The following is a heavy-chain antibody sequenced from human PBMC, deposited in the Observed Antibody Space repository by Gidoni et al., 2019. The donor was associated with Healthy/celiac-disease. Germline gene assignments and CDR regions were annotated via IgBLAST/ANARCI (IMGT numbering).Heavy chain of an antibody. CDR3: AKSAPGHAFDI. CDR2: SSGSGGST. Sequence: EVQLLESGGGLVQPGGSLRLSCAASGFTFSSSAMSWVSQAPGRGLDWFSASSGSGGSTSYADSVKVRFTISRDNSKNTLYLQMNSLRAEDTAVYYCAKSAPGHAFDIWGQGTMVTVSS. CDR1: GFTFSSSA. J-gene: IGHJ3*02. V-gene: IGHV3-23*01.